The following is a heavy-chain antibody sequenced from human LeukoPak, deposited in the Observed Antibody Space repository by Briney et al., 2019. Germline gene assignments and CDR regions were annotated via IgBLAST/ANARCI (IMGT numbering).Heavy chain of an antibody. J-gene: IGHJ3*02. CDR3: ATEIGGYSYGSDAFDI. CDR2: FDPEDGET. Sequence: ASVKVSCKVSGYTLTELSMHWVRQTPGKGLAWMGGFDPEDGETIYAQRFQGRVTMTEDTSTDTAYMGLSSLRSEDTAVYYCATEIGGYSYGSDAFDIWGQGTMVTVSS. D-gene: IGHD5-18*01. V-gene: IGHV1-24*01. CDR1: GYTLTELS.